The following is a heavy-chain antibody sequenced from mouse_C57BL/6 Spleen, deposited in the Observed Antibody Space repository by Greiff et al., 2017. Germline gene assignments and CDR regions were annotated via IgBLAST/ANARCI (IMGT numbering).Heavy chain of an antibody. Sequence: EVKVVESGGGLVKPGGSLKLSCAASGFTFSSYTMSWVRQTPEKRLEWVATISGGGGNTYYPDSVKGRFTISRDNAKNTLYLQMSSLRSEDTALYYCAAIYDGYYGYFDYWGQGTTLTVSS. CDR3: AAIYDGYYGYFDY. CDR1: GFTFSSYT. CDR2: ISGGGGNT. D-gene: IGHD2-3*01. V-gene: IGHV5-9*01. J-gene: IGHJ2*01.